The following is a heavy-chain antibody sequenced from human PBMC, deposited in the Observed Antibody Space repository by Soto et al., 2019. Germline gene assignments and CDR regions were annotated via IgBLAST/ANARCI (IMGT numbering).Heavy chain of an antibody. CDR3: ARDGEYSYGLGYYYYYGMDV. V-gene: IGHV3-30-3*01. D-gene: IGHD5-18*01. CDR1: GFTFSSYA. J-gene: IGHJ6*04. Sequence: GGSLRLSCAASGFTFSSYAMHWVRQAPGKGLEWVAVISYDGSNKYYADSVKGRFTISRDNSKNTLYLQMNSLRAEDTAVYYCARDGEYSYGLGYYYYYGMDVCGEGTTVTVSS. CDR2: ISYDGSNK.